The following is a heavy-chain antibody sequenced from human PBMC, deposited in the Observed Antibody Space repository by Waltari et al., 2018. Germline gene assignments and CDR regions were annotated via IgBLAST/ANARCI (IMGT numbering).Heavy chain of an antibody. V-gene: IGHV3-15*01. CDR1: GFNFSNAW. CDR2: IRGNTEGGTT. J-gene: IGHJ4*02. Sequence: EVQLVQSGGGLVEPGGSLRLYCAESGFNFSNAWMSGVGQAPGKGWEWVGRIRGNTEGGTTGYAAPVRGRFTISRDDSENTLYLQMNSLKMEDTAVYYCTTGSWSRFDDWALGTRVTVSA. D-gene: IGHD1-26*01. CDR3: TTGSWSRFDD.